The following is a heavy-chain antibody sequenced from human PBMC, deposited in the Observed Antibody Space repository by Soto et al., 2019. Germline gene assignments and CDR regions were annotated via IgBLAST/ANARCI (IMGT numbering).Heavy chain of an antibody. CDR2: VIPVYGKI. CDR1: GVTFNSYA. CDR3: AREAVAGLLGAFDI. V-gene: IGHV1-69*01. Sequence: QVQLVQSGPEVKEPGSSVKVSCKASGVTFNSYAFSWVRQAPGQGLEWMGGVIPVYGKIDYAQNFQGRVTVSAEESTSTVYMELSSLRSEETAVYYCAREAVAGLLGAFDIWGQGTLVTVSS. J-gene: IGHJ3*02. D-gene: IGHD6-19*01.